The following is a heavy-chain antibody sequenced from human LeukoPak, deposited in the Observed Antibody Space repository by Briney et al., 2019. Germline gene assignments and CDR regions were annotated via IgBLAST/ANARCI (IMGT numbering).Heavy chain of an antibody. J-gene: IGHJ5*02. D-gene: IGHD6-13*01. CDR1: GGSFSGYY. V-gene: IGHV4-34*01. CDR2: INHSGST. CDR3: ARGVYSSSWGWFDP. Sequence: PSETLSLTCAVYGGSFSGYYWSWIRQPPGKGLEWIGEINHSGSTNYNPSLKSRVTISVDTSENQFSLKLSSVTAADTAVYYCARGVYSSSWGWFDPWGQGTLVTVSS.